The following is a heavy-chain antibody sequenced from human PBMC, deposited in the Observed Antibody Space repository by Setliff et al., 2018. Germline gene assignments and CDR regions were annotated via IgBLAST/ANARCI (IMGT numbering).Heavy chain of an antibody. J-gene: IGHJ4*02. CDR1: GYTFTGYY. V-gene: IGHV1-46*01. CDR3: ARAPLESGYYYGQGHYFDN. D-gene: IGHD5-18*01. CDR2: IDPSADYT. Sequence: ASVKVSCKASGYTFTGYYLHWVRQAPGQGLEWMGIIDPSADYTNYAQKFQGRVTMTKDTSTTTVYMELSSLRSEDTAVYYCARAPLESGYYYGQGHYFDNWGQGTLVTVS.